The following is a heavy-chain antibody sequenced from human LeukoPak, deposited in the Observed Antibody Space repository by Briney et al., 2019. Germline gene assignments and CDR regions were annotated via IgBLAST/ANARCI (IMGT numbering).Heavy chain of an antibody. Sequence: GGSLRLSCAASGFTFSSYAMHWVRQAPGKGLEWVAFISYDGSNENIADSVKGRFIISRDNSKNTLYLQMNSLRAEDTAVYYCAKGPAPRLGEFSYHALVDYWGQGTLVTVSS. CDR2: ISYDGSNE. CDR1: GFTFSSYA. V-gene: IGHV3-30*04. CDR3: AKGPAPRLGEFSYHALVDY. J-gene: IGHJ4*02. D-gene: IGHD3-16*02.